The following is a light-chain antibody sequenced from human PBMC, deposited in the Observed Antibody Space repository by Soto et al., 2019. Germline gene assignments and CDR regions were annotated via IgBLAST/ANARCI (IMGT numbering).Light chain of an antibody. CDR3: QQYNTWPPYT. CDR1: QSISSN. Sequence: EIVLTQSPGTLSLSPGEGATLSCRASQSISSNLAWHQQKPGQAPRLLIYSASTRATGVPARFSGSGSGTEFTLTISSLQSEDFAVYYCQQYNTWPPYTFGQGTKVDIK. V-gene: IGKV3-15*01. J-gene: IGKJ2*01. CDR2: SAS.